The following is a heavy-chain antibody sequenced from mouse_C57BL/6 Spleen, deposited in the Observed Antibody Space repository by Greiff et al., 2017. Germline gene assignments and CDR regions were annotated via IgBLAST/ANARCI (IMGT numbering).Heavy chain of an antibody. V-gene: IGHV1-39*01. D-gene: IGHD3-2*02. CDR2: INPNYGTT. J-gene: IGHJ3*01. CDR3: ARGKTAQAPWFAY. CDR1: GYSFTDYN. Sequence: VQLQQSGPELVKPGASVKISCKASGYSFTDYNMNWVKQSNGKSLEWIGVINPNYGTTSYNQKFKGKATLTVDQSSSTAYMQLNSLTSDDSAVYYGARGKTAQAPWFAYWGQGTLVTVSA.